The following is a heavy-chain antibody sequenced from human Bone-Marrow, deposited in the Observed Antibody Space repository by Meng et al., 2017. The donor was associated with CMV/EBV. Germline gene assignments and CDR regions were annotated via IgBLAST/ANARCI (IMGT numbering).Heavy chain of an antibody. D-gene: IGHD6-19*01. J-gene: IGHJ4*02. V-gene: IGHV3-30*02. CDR3: AKGARLVPYFDY. CDR2: IRYDGSNK. CDR1: GFTFSSYG. Sequence: GESLKISCAASGFTFSSYGMHWVRQAPGKGLEWVAFIRYDGSNKYYADSVKGRFTISRDNSKNTLYLQMNSLRAEDTAVYYCAKGARLVPYFDYWGQGTLVTVS.